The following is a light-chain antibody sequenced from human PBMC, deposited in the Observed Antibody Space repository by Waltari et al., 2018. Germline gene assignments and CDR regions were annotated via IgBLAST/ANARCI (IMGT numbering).Light chain of an antibody. Sequence: QSVLTQPPSASGTPGQRVTISCSGSSSNIGSHTVHWYQQLPGMAPKLLIQSKNERPSGVPDRFSGSESGTSASLAISGLQSEDEADYYCAAWDDRLDGWVFGGGTKLTVL. CDR1: SSNIGSHT. J-gene: IGLJ3*02. CDR2: SKN. CDR3: AAWDDRLDGWV. V-gene: IGLV1-44*01.